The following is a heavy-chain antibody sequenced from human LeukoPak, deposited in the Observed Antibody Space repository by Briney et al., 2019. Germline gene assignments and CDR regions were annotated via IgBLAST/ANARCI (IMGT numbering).Heavy chain of an antibody. CDR3: ALDIVVVPAAAPSDY. V-gene: IGHV3-30*02. CDR1: GFTFSSYG. D-gene: IGHD2-2*01. J-gene: IGHJ4*02. CDR2: IRYDGSNK. Sequence: GGSLRLSCAASGFTFSSYGMHWVRQAPGKGLEWVAFIRYDGSNKYYADSVKGRFTISRDNSKNTLYLQMNSLRAEDTAVYYCALDIVVVPAAAPSDYWGQGTLLTVSS.